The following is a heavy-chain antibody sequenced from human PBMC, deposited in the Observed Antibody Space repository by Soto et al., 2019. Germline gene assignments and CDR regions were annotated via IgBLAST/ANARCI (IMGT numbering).Heavy chain of an antibody. CDR3: AREDRDRETVLVPAAIAGMDV. CDR2: IIPIFGIA. Sequence: QVQLVHSGAEVKKPGSSVKVSCKASGGTFSRYSITWVRQAPGHGLEWIGRIIPIFGIASYAQKFQGRETITADESTTTAYMELSSLRSDDTAVYYCAREDRDRETVLVPAAIAGMDVWGQGTTVTVSS. D-gene: IGHD2-2*01. J-gene: IGHJ6*02. V-gene: IGHV1-69*15. CDR1: GGTFSRYS.